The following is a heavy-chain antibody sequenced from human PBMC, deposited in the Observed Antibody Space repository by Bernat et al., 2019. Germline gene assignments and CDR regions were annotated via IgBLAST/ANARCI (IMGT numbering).Heavy chain of an antibody. V-gene: IGHV3-23*01. D-gene: IGHD5/OR15-5a*01. J-gene: IGHJ4*02. CDR1: GFTFSSYD. Sequence: EVQLLESGGGLVQPGGSLRLSCAASGFTFSSYDMNWVRQAPGKGLEWVAGISSSGDNKWYADFVKGRFTISRDNSKNTLYLQMNNLRGEDTAVYHCLEVSWGYWGQGTLVIVAS. CDR3: LEVSWGY. CDR2: ISSSGDNK.